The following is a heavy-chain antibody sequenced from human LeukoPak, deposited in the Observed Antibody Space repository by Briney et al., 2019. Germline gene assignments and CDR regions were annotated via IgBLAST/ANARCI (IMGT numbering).Heavy chain of an antibody. D-gene: IGHD6-19*01. J-gene: IGHJ4*02. CDR3: ARTYSGWPLDY. V-gene: IGHV4-59*01. Sequence: PSETLSLTCTVSGGSISSYYWSWIRQPPGKGVKWIGYIYYSGSTNYNPSLKSRVTISVDTSKNQFSLKLSSVTAADTAVYYCARTYSGWPLDYWGQGTLVTVSS. CDR2: IYYSGST. CDR1: GGSISSYY.